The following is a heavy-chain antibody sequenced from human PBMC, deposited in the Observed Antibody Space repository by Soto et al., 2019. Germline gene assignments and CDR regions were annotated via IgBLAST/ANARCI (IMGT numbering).Heavy chain of an antibody. D-gene: IGHD6-6*01. CDR2: ISYDGSNK. CDR3: ASGEYSSSSFPDLWYFDL. CDR1: GFTFSSYA. J-gene: IGHJ2*01. Sequence: VGSLRLSCAASGFTFSSYAMHWVRQAPGKGLEWVAVISYDGSNKYYADSVKGRFTISRDNSKNTLYLQMNSLRAEDTAVYYCASGEYSSSSFPDLWYFDLWGRGTLVTVSS. V-gene: IGHV3-30-3*01.